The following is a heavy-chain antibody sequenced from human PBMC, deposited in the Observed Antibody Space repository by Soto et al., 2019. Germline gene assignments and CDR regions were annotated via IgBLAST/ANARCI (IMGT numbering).Heavy chain of an antibody. D-gene: IGHD3-3*02. V-gene: IGHV4-34*01. CDR2: IHHSGST. CDR1: GGSFSTHY. Sequence: VQLQQWGAGLLKPSATLSLTCAVSGGSFSTHYWSWLRQSPGRGLEWLGDIHHSGSTNYNTPFKSRLTLSIDTSKNQFSLRLTSVTAADTAVYYCARVPTRHFYYYTDMDVWGQGTTVTVSS. CDR3: ARVPTRHFYYYTDMDV. J-gene: IGHJ6*02.